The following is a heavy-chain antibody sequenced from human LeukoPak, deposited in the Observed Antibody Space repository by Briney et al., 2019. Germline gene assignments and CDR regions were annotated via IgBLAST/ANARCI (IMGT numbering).Heavy chain of an antibody. V-gene: IGHV5-51*01. CDR2: IYPGDSDT. CDR3: ARSTDSSGYYDLWDY. J-gene: IGHJ4*02. Sequence: RGESLKISCKGSGYTFTSYWIGWVRQMPGKGLEWMGFIYPGDSDTRYSPSFQGQVTISADNSISTAYLQWSSLKASDTAMYYCARSTDSSGYYDLWDYWGQGTLVTVSS. CDR1: GYTFTSYW. D-gene: IGHD3-22*01.